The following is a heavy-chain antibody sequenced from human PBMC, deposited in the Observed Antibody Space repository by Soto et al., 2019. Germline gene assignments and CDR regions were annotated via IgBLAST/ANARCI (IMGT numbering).Heavy chain of an antibody. J-gene: IGHJ6*02. Sequence: GGSLRLSCAASGFTFSSYGMHWVRQAPGKGLEWVAVISYDGSNKYYADSVKGRFTISRDNSKNTLYLQMNSLRAEDTAVYYCAKDQGNVDTDMVREDGHKIRGMDVWGQGTTVTVSS. CDR2: ISYDGSNK. CDR3: AKDQGNVDTDMVREDGHKIRGMDV. D-gene: IGHD5-18*01. CDR1: GFTFSSYG. V-gene: IGHV3-30*18.